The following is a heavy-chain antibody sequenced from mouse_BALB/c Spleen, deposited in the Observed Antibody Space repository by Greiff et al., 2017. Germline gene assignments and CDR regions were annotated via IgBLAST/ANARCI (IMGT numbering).Heavy chain of an antibody. CDR1: GFSLTSYG. D-gene: IGHD2-4*01. J-gene: IGHJ2*01. Sequence: QVQLKESGPGLVAPSQSLSITCTVSGFSLTSYGVHWVRQPPGKGLEWLGVIWAGGSTNYNSALMSRLSISKDNSKSQVFLKMNSLQTDDTAMYYCARAGEYDYDDFDYWGQGTTLTVSS. CDR3: ARAGEYDYDDFDY. CDR2: IWAGGST. V-gene: IGHV2-9*02.